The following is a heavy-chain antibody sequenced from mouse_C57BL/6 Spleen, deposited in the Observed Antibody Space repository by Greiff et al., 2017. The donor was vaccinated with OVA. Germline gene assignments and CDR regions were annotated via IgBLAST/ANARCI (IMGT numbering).Heavy chain of an antibody. D-gene: IGHD1-1*01. CDR2: IYPGSGST. CDR3: ARRGSGVVAPSYAMDY. V-gene: IGHV1-55*01. CDR1: GYTFTSYW. J-gene: IGHJ4*01. Sequence: QVQLQQPGAELVKPGASVKMSCKASGYTFTSYWITWVKQRPGQGLEWIGDIYPGSGSTNYNEKFKSKATLTVDTSSSTAYMQLSSLTSEDSAVYYWARRGSGVVAPSYAMDYWGQGTSVTVSS.